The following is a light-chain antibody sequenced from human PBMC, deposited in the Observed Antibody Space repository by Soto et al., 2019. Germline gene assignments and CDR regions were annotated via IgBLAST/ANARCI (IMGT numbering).Light chain of an antibody. J-gene: IGLJ3*02. CDR2: QDI. Sequence: SYELTQPPSVSVSPGQTASITCSGQKLSNKYACWYQQRSGQSPILVIYQDIKRPSGIPERFSGSNSGNTATLTITGTQAVDEADYYCQAWDGSTVVFAGWTKLTVL. CDR1: KLSNKY. V-gene: IGLV3-1*01. CDR3: QAWDGSTVV.